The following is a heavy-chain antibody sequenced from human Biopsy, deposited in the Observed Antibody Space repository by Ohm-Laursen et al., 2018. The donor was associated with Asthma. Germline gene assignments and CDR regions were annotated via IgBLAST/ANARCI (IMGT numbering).Heavy chain of an antibody. D-gene: IGHD4-17*01. Sequence: SSLRLSCAAPGFTFSRYAIHWVRQAPGKGLEWVAVISHDGQTQHYAESVKGRFALSRDNSQNTLYLQMISLRTDDTAVYYCAKRRGYSDDFDYWGHGTLVTVSS. CDR1: GFTFSRYA. CDR2: ISHDGQTQ. J-gene: IGHJ4*01. CDR3: AKRRGYSDDFDY. V-gene: IGHV3-30*18.